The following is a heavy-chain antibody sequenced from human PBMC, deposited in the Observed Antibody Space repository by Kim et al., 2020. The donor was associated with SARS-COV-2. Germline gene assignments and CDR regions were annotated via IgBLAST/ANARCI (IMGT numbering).Heavy chain of an antibody. Sequence: GSTNYNPSLKSRVTISVDTSKNQFSLKLNSVTAADTAVYYCARTYRATIGYWGQGTLVTVSS. CDR2: GST. D-gene: IGHD1-26*01. CDR3: ARTYRATIGY. V-gene: IGHV4-34*01. J-gene: IGHJ4*02.